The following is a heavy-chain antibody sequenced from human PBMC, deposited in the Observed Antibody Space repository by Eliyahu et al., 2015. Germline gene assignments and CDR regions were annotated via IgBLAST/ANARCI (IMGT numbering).Heavy chain of an antibody. V-gene: IGHV3-7*01. CDR1: GFTFSSXW. Sequence: EVQLVESGGGLVQPGGSLRLSCAAXGFTFSSXWXSXXRQAPXXGQEWVANIKQDGSEKYYVDSVKGRFTISRDNAKNSLYLQMNSLRAEDTAVYYCARDGCPLHSIIRITMIVVVISSYYFDYWGQGTLVTVSS. CDR3: ARDGCPLHSIIRITMIVVVISSYYFDY. D-gene: IGHD3-22*01. J-gene: IGHJ4*02. CDR2: IKQDGSEK.